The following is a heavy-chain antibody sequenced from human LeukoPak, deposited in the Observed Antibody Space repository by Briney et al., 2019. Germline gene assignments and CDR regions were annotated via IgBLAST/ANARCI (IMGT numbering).Heavy chain of an antibody. J-gene: IGHJ6*03. D-gene: IGHD6-13*01. Sequence: PGGSLRLSCSASGFTFSDYYMNWIRQAPGKGLEWVSYISSSGSTIYYADSVKGRYTISRDKAKNSLYLQMNSLRAEDTAVYYCARKAAGPHYYYYMDVWGKGTTVTVSS. CDR3: ARKAAGPHYYYYMDV. CDR2: ISSSGSTI. V-gene: IGHV3-11*04. CDR1: GFTFSDYY.